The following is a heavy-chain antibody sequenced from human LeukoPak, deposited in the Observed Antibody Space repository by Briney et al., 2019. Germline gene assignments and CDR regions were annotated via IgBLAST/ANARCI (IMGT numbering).Heavy chain of an antibody. V-gene: IGHV4-39*01. Sequence: SETLSLTCTVSGGSISSSTYYWAWIRQPPGKGLEWIGCIYYSGSTYYNPSLKSRVTISVDTSKIQFSLKLSSVTAADTAVYYCARGNGWWYYWGQGTLVTVSS. CDR1: GGSISSSTYY. CDR3: ARGNGWWYY. D-gene: IGHD6-19*01. J-gene: IGHJ4*02. CDR2: IYYSGST.